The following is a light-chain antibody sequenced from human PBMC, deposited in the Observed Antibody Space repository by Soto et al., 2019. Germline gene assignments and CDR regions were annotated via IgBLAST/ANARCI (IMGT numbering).Light chain of an antibody. J-gene: IGLJ2*01. CDR1: SSDVGGYNS. CDR3: CSYAGSRVV. Sequence: QSALTLPRSVSGSPGQSVTISCTGTSSDVGGYNSVSWYQHHPGKAPKLMIYDVTKRPSGVPDRFSGSKSGNTASLAISGLQAEDEADYYCCSYAGSRVVFGGGTKLTVL. CDR2: DVT. V-gene: IGLV2-11*01.